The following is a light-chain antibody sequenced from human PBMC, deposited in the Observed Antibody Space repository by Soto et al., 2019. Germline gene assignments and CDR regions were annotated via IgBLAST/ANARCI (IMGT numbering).Light chain of an antibody. J-gene: IGKJ1*01. V-gene: IGKV3-15*01. CDR3: QQYNNWLIT. CDR2: GAS. CDR1: QSVSSSY. Sequence: IVLTQSPGTLSLSPGERATLSCRANQSVSSSYLAWYQQKPGQAPRLLIYGASTRATGIPARFSGSGSGTEFTLTISSLQSEDFAVYYCQQYNNWLITFGQGTKVDIK.